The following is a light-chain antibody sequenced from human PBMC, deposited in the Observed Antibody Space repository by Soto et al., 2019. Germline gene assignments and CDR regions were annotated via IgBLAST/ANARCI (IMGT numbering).Light chain of an antibody. J-gene: IGKJ5*01. CDR3: QQRSNWPIT. V-gene: IGKV3-11*01. CDR2: GAS. Sequence: IVMTQSPATLSVSPGERATLSCRASQSVGTKLAWYQQTRGQAPRLLIYGASNRATGVPARFSGSGSGTDFTLTISSLEPEDFAVYYCQQRSNWPITFGQGTRLEI. CDR1: QSVGTK.